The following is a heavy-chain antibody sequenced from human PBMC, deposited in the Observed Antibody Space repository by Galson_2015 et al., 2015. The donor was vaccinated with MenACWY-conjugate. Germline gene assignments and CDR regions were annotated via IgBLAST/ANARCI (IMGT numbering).Heavy chain of an antibody. V-gene: IGHV3-15*01. CDR1: ASTFSNAY. J-gene: IGHJ6*03. D-gene: IGHD2-21*01. Sequence: SLRLSCAGSASTFSNAYMSWVRQAPGKGLEWVGRIKSQKDGGKTDYAAPVKGRFTISRDDSKNTLYLQMNSLKIEDTAVYYCTTHKPDSWGGLLFHFYMDVWGKGTTVTVSS. CDR2: IKSQKDGGKT. CDR3: TTHKPDSWGGLLFHFYMDV.